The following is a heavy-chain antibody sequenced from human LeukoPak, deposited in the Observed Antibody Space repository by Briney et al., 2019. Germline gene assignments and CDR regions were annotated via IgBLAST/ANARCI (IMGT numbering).Heavy chain of an antibody. D-gene: IGHD3-10*01. CDR2: ISGSGGST. CDR1: GFTFSSYA. V-gene: IGHV3-23*01. J-gene: IGHJ4*02. Sequence: GGSLRLSCAASGFTFSSYAMSWVRQAPGKGLEWVSAISGSGGSTYYADSVKGRFTISRDNSKNTLYLQMNSLRAEDTAVYYCAKDRGQVEGSGSYYKPNKYYFDYWGQGTLVTVSS. CDR3: AKDRGQVEGSGSYYKPNKYYFDY.